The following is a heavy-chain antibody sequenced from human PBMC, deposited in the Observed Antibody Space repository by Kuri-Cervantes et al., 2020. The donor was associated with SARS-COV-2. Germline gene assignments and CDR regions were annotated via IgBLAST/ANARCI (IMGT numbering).Heavy chain of an antibody. CDR3: ARSWVSVAARYGGFDN. CDR1: GDSIRDYY. Sequence: ESLKISCNVSGDSIRDYYWNWIRQSPGKGLEWIGYVYYSGITDYNPSLKSRVTISVHTSKNQFSLRLNSVIAADTAIYYCARSWVSVAARYGGFDNWGQGTLVTVSS. V-gene: IGHV4-59*01. CDR2: VYYSGIT. D-gene: IGHD6-19*01. J-gene: IGHJ4*02.